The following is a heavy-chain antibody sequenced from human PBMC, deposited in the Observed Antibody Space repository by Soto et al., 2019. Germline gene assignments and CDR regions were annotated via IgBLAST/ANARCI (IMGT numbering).Heavy chain of an antibody. D-gene: IGHD2-21*02. Sequence: GGSLRLSCAASGFTFSSFVLHWVRQAPGKGLEWVSLISSDGNKIYYADSVKGRFTISRDNSQNTLYLQMNSLRAEDTAVYYCARDHFGGGDSEWFDPWGQGTLVTVSS. J-gene: IGHJ5*02. CDR2: ISSDGNKI. CDR1: GFTFSSFV. CDR3: ARDHFGGGDSEWFDP. V-gene: IGHV3-30-3*01.